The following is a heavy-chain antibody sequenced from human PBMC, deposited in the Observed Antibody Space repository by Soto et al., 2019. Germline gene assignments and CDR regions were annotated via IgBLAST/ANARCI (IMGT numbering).Heavy chain of an antibody. J-gene: IGHJ4*02. CDR2: IYYSAST. CDR1: GGSISSGGYS. V-gene: IGHV4-31*03. Sequence: ASGTLALTCTFSGGSISSGGYSWSWIRQHPGKGLEWIGYIYYSASTYYNPSLKSRVTISVDTSKNQFSLKLSSVTAADTAVYYSARVVEANSYFDYWGQGTMVTVSS. CDR3: ARVVEANSYFDY. D-gene: IGHD7-27*01.